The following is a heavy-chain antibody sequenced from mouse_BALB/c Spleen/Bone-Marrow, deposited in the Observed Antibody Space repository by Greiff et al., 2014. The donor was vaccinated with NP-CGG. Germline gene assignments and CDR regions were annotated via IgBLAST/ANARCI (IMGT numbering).Heavy chain of an antibody. J-gene: IGHJ1*01. CDR2: IHPNSGNT. D-gene: IGHD2-14*01. Sequence: QVQLQQSRSVLVRPGASVKLSCKASGYTFTSSWMHWAKQRPGQGLEWIGDIHPNSGNTNYNEKFRGKATLTVDTSSNAAYVDLSSLTSEDSAVYYCARSYRFWYFDVWGAGTTVTVSS. CDR1: GYTFTSSW. V-gene: IGHV1S130*01. CDR3: ARSYRFWYFDV.